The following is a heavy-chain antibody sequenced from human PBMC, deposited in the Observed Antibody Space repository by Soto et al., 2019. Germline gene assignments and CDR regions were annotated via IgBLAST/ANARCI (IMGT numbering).Heavy chain of an antibody. V-gene: IGHV4-34*01. CDR2: INHSGST. J-gene: IGHJ4*02. CDR3: ARGLKAVAATIPIEWFDY. Sequence: PSETLSLTCAVYGGSFSGYYWSWIRQPPGKGLEWIGEINHSGSTNYNPSLKSRVTISVDTSKYQFSLKLSSVTAADTAVYYCARGLKAVAATIPIEWFDYWGQGTLVTVSS. CDR1: GGSFSGYY. D-gene: IGHD6-19*01.